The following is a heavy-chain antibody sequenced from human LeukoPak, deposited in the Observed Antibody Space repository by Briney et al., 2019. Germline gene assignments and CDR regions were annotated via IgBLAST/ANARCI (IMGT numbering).Heavy chain of an antibody. D-gene: IGHD1-26*01. CDR2: IKQDGSEK. J-gene: IGHJ4*02. CDR3: AKDSGSYYSQYYFDY. V-gene: IGHV3-7*01. Sequence: PGGSLRLSCAASGFTFSSYWMSWVRQAPGKGLEWVANIKQDGSEKYYVDSVKGRFTISRDNAKNSLYLQMNSLRAEDTAVYYCAKDSGSYYSQYYFDYWGQGTLVTVSS. CDR1: GFTFSSYW.